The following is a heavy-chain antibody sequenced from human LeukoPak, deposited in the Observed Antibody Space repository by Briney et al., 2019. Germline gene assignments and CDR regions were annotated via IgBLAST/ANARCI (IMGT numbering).Heavy chain of an antibody. Sequence: TGRSLRLACAASGFSFRISWMSWVRQAPGKGLEWVANIKEDGSDKYYVDSVKGRFTISRDNVKNSLYLQMSSLRAEDTAVYYCARYSGTFCVDYWGQGTLATVSS. V-gene: IGHV3-7*01. CDR2: IKEDGSDK. CDR1: GFSFRISW. CDR3: ARYSGTFCVDY. D-gene: IGHD1-26*01. J-gene: IGHJ4*02.